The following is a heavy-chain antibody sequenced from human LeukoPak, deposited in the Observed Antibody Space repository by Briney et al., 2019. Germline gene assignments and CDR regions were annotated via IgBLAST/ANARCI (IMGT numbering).Heavy chain of an antibody. CDR3: ARLSYDSSDYHYMDV. CDR2: IHPGDSDA. V-gene: IGHV5-51*01. J-gene: IGHJ6*03. D-gene: IGHD3-22*01. Sequence: GESLKISCKGSGYSFTSYWIGWVRQMPGKGLEWMGIIHPGDSDARYSPSFQGQVTISADESISTAYLQWSSLKASDTAMYYCARLSYDSSDYHYMDVWGKGTTVTISS. CDR1: GYSFTSYW.